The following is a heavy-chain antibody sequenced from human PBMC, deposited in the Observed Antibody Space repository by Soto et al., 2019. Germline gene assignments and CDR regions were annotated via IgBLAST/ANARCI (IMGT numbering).Heavy chain of an antibody. V-gene: IGHV4-59*01. Sequence: SETLSLTCTVSGGSISSYYWSWIRQPPGKGLEWIGYIYYSGSTNYNPSLKSRVTISVDTSKNQFSLKLSSVTAADTAVYYCGRDKAVVPAAMGWFDPWGQGTLVPSPQ. D-gene: IGHD2-2*01. CDR2: IYYSGST. CDR1: GGSISSYY. J-gene: IGHJ5*02. CDR3: GRDKAVVPAAMGWFDP.